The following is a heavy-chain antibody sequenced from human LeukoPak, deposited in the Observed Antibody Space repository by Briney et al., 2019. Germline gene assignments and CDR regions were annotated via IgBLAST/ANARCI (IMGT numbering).Heavy chain of an antibody. CDR3: AKDGYSYVPYYFDY. CDR2: IYSGGST. CDR1: GFTVSSNY. Sequence: GGSLRLSCAASGFTVSSNYMSWVRQAPGKGLEWVSVIYSGGSTYYADSVKGRFTISRDNSKNTLYLQMNSPRAEDTAVYYCAKDGYSYVPYYFDYWGQGTLVTVSS. D-gene: IGHD5-18*01. V-gene: IGHV3-53*01. J-gene: IGHJ4*02.